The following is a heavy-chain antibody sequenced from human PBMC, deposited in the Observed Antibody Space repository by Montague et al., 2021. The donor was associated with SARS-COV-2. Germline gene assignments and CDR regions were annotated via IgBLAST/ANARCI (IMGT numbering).Heavy chain of an antibody. V-gene: IGHV4-31*11. CDR2: IYYSGST. CDR1: GFSLIDNGMS. Sequence: LVKPTQTLTLTCAFSGFSLIDNGMSVAWIRQPPGKGLEWIGHIYYSGSTYYNPSLKSRVTISVDTSKNQFSLKLSSVTAADTAVYYCARGLGLGDFDYWGQGTLVTVSS. J-gene: IGHJ4*02. CDR3: ARGLGLGDFDY. D-gene: IGHD6-19*01.